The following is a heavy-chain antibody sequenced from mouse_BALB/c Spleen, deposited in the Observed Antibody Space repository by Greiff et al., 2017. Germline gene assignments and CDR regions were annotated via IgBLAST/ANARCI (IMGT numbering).Heavy chain of an antibody. Sequence: EVKVVESGGGLVKPGGSLKLSCAASGFTFSSYAMSWVRQSPEKRLEWVAEISSGGSYTYYPDTVTGRFTISRDNAKNTLYLEMSSLRSEDTAMYYCARDDYDAYWYFDVWGAGTTVTVSS. V-gene: IGHV5-9-4*01. D-gene: IGHD2-4*01. CDR1: GFTFSSYA. CDR3: ARDDYDAYWYFDV. J-gene: IGHJ1*01. CDR2: ISSGGSYT.